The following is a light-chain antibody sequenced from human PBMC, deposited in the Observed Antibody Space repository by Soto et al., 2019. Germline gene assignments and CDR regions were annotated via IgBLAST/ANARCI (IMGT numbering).Light chain of an antibody. J-gene: IGKJ3*01. CDR1: QSIRSW. CDR2: KAS. V-gene: IGKV1-5*03. Sequence: DIQMTQSPSMVSASVGDRVTITCRASQSIRSWLAWYQVKPGKAPKLLIYKASTLDSGVPSRFSGSGSGTDLTLTISDLQPDDFATYYCQQYDTYSVTFGPGTKVEI. CDR3: QQYDTYSVT.